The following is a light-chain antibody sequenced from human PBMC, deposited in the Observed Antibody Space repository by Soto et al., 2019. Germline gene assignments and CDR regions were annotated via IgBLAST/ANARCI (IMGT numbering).Light chain of an antibody. CDR3: QQDKSYSRT. Sequence: EIVLTQSPATLSSSPGETATLSCRASQYIGTWLAWYQHKPGKAPRLLIYKTSNRATGIPARFSGSGSGTEFTLTITSLQPDDFATYYCQQDKSYSRTFGQGTKVDIK. CDR1: QYIGTW. V-gene: IGKV3-11*01. CDR2: KTS. J-gene: IGKJ1*01.